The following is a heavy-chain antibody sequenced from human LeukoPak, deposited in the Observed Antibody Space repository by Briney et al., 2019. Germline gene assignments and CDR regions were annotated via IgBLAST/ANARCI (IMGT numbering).Heavy chain of an antibody. CDR3: ASLTYYFDSSGYYPGYFQH. J-gene: IGHJ1*01. Sequence: GGSLRLSCAASGFTFSTSGMNWVRQAPGKGLEWVASISSRSYGYYADAVKGRFTISRDNARNSLYLQMNSLRAEDTALYYCASLTYYFDSSGYYPGYFQHWGQGTLVTASS. CDR1: GFTFSTSG. D-gene: IGHD3-22*01. V-gene: IGHV3-21*01. CDR2: ISSRSYG.